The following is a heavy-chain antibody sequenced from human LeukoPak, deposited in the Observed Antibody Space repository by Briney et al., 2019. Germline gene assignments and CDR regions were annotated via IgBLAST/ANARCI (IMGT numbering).Heavy chain of an antibody. CDR3: ARDHSGTNYVMD. J-gene: IGHJ4*02. D-gene: IGHD4/OR15-4a*01. V-gene: IGHV4-59*01. CDR2: IYYSGST. CDR1: GGSISSYY. Sequence: PSETLSLTCTISGGSISSYYWSRIRQPPGKALEWIGYIYYSGSTNYNPSLESRVTISVDTSKSQFSLKLRSVTAADTAVYYCARDHSGTNYVMDWGQGTLVTVSS.